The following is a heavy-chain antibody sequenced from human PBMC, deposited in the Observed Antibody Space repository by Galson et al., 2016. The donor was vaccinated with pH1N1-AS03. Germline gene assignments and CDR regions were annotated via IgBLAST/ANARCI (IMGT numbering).Heavy chain of an antibody. J-gene: IGHJ4*02. CDR2: SDPRGGPT. V-gene: IGHV1-46*01. CDR1: GYTLTREE. Sequence: SGKVACKAAGYTLTREERHGGKQAPGQGREGRGRSDPRGGPTTTAPKFQGRITITTDTSTSTVYMELVSLRSEDTAVYYCARRYYFDYWGQGTLVTVSS. D-gene: IGHD3-16*02. CDR3: ARRYYFDY.